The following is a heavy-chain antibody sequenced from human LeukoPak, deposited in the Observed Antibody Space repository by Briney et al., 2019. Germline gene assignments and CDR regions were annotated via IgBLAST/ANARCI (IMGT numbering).Heavy chain of an antibody. D-gene: IGHD6-6*01. V-gene: IGHV4-34*01. J-gene: IGHJ4*02. CDR3: ASWSSSSSFDY. CDR1: GGSFSGYY. CDR2: INHSGST. Sequence: PSETLSLTCAVYGGSFSGYYWSWIRQPPGKGLEWIGEINHSGSTNYNPSLKSRVTISVDTSKNQFSLKLSSVTAADRAVYYCASWSSSSSFDYWGQGTLVTVSS.